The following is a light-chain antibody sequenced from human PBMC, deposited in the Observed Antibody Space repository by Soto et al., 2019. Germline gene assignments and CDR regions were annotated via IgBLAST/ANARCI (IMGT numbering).Light chain of an antibody. CDR1: ESIARH. V-gene: IGKV1-39*01. CDR3: QQTYSTLSIT. CDR2: AAS. Sequence: DIQVTQSPSSLSASVGDRVTITCRASESIARHLNWYQQKPGRAPNLLIYAASSLQNGVPSRFRGGGSGTDFTLTISNLQPEDFATYYCQQTYSTLSITFGQGTRLEIK. J-gene: IGKJ5*01.